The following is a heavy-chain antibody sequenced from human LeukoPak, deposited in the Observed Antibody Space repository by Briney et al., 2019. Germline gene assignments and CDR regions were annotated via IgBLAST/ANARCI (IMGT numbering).Heavy chain of an antibody. J-gene: IGHJ4*02. CDR1: GFTFSSYG. CDR3: AKDPQGYDSEWV. Sequence: RPGGSLRLSCAASGFTFSSYGMHWIRQAPGKGLEWVAFIRYDGSNKYYADSVKGRFTISRDNSKNTLYLQMNSLRAEDTAVYYCAKDPQGYDSEWVWGQGTLVTVSS. D-gene: IGHD3-22*01. CDR2: IRYDGSNK. V-gene: IGHV3-30*02.